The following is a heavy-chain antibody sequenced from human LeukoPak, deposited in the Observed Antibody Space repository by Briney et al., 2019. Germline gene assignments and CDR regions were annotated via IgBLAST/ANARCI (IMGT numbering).Heavy chain of an antibody. Sequence: ASVKVSCKASGYVFTFYGITWVRQAPGQGLEWLGWISPHSGQTLYAHEVQDRVIVTTDASTTTAYMELRSLRSDDTAVYYCAKTREHDLDDLWGQGTLVTVSS. D-gene: IGHD1-26*01. CDR2: ISPHSGQT. J-gene: IGHJ5*02. V-gene: IGHV1-18*01. CDR1: GYVFTFYG. CDR3: AKTREHDLDDL.